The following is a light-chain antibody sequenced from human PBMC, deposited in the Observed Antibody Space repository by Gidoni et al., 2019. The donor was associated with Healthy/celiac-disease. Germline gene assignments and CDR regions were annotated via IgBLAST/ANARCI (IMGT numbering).Light chain of an antibody. CDR2: AAS. J-gene: IGKJ4*01. CDR1: QGISSY. Sequence: AIRMTQSPSSFSSSTGDRVTITCRASQGISSYLDWYQQKPGKAPKLHIYAASTLQSGVPSRFSGRGSRTDFTLTISCRQSEDFATYYCQKYYSYPLTFGGGTKVEIK. V-gene: IGKV1-8*01. CDR3: QKYYSYPLT.